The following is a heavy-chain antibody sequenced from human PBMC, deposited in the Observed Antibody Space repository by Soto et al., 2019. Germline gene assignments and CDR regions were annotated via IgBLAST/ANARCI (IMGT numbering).Heavy chain of an antibody. CDR2: VFLDGKYK. CDR3: TKGGTVPFDY. J-gene: IGHJ4*02. V-gene: IGHV3-30*18. Sequence: QVQFMQSGGGVVQPGKSLRLSCAASGVTFSRYAMHWVRQAPGERLEWVAVVFLDGKYKNYGDSVKGRFTVSRDNSKNTTYLQMNGLRREDTGVYYCTKGGTVPFDYWGQGSLVIVSS. D-gene: IGHD3-16*01. CDR1: GVTFSRYA.